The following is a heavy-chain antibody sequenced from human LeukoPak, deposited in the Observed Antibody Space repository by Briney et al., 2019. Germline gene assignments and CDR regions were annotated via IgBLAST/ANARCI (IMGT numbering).Heavy chain of an antibody. J-gene: IGHJ3*02. D-gene: IGHD6-13*01. Sequence: PGGSLRLSCAASGFTFSSYWMSWVRQAPGKGLEWVANIKQEGSEKYYVVSVKGRFTISRDNAKNSLYLQMNSLRAEDTAVYYCARDLAYSSSWADAFDIWGQGTMVTVSS. V-gene: IGHV3-7*01. CDR1: GFTFSSYW. CDR2: IKQEGSEK. CDR3: ARDLAYSSSWADAFDI.